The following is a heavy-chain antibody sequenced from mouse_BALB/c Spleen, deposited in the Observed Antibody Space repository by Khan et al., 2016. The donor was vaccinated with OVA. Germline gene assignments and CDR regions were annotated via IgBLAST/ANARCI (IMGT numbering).Heavy chain of an antibody. D-gene: IGHD1-1*01. Sequence: EVQLQESGPGLVKPSQSLSLTCTVTGYSITSDYAWNWIRQFPGNKLEWMGFISYSGRTSYNPSLKSRIPITRDTSKNQFFLQVNTVTPEDTATYYCARAVTMTTVVATDFDYWGQGTTLTVSS. CDR1: GYSITSDYA. J-gene: IGHJ2*01. CDR2: ISYSGRT. CDR3: ARAVTMTTVVATDFDY. V-gene: IGHV3-2*02.